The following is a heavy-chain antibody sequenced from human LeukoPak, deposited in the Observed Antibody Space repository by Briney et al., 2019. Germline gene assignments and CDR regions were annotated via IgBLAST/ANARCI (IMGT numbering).Heavy chain of an antibody. Sequence: GGSLRLSCAGSGFTFSSYEMNWVRQAPGKGLEWVSAISGSGGSTYYADSVKGRFTISRGNSKNTLYLQMNSLRAEDTAVYYCAKGGYCSSTSCWYNWFDPWGQGTLVTVSS. CDR1: GFTFSSYE. V-gene: IGHV3-23*01. CDR3: AKGGYCSSTSCWYNWFDP. J-gene: IGHJ5*02. D-gene: IGHD2-2*03. CDR2: ISGSGGST.